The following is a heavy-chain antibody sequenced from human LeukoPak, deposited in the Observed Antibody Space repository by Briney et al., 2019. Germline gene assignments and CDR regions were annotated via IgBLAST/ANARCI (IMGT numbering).Heavy chain of an antibody. V-gene: IGHV4-39*01. J-gene: IGHJ4*02. Sequence: SETLSLTCTVSGGSISSSSYYWGWIRQPPGKGLEWIGSIYYSGSTYYNPSLKSRVTISVDTSKNQFSLKLSSVTAADTAVYYCASLMGTVPGDYWGQGTLVTVSS. D-gene: IGHD3-10*01. CDR3: ASLMGTVPGDY. CDR2: IYYSGST. CDR1: GGSISSSSYY.